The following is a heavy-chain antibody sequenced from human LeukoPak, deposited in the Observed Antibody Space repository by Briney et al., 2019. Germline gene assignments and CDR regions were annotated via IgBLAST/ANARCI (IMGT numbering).Heavy chain of an antibody. CDR3: GKYDSSGYVDY. Sequence: GGSLRLSCTASGFTFSSYAMSWVRQAPGKGLEWVSAISGSGGSTYYADSVKGRFTISRDNSKNTLYLQMNSLRAEDTAVYYCGKYDSSGYVDYWGQGTLVTVSS. D-gene: IGHD3-22*01. V-gene: IGHV3-23*01. CDR2: ISGSGGST. J-gene: IGHJ4*02. CDR1: GFTFSSYA.